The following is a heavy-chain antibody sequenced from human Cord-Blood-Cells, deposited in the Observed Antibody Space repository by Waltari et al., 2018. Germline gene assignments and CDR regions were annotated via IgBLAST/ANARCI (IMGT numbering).Heavy chain of an antibody. D-gene: IGHD2-2*01. Sequence: EVQLVESGGGLVQPGGSLRLSCAASGFTFSSYWMRWVRQAPGKGPEGVANIKQDGSGKYYVDSVKGRFTISRDNAKNSLYLQMNSLRAEDTAVYYCARDNYCSSTSCYPFYYYYGMDVWGQGTTVTVSS. CDR3: ARDNYCSSTSCYPFYYYYGMDV. CDR2: IKQDGSGK. V-gene: IGHV3-7*01. CDR1: GFTFSSYW. J-gene: IGHJ6*02.